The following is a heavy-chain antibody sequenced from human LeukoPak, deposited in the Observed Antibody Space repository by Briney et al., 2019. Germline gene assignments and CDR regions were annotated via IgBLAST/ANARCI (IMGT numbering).Heavy chain of an antibody. CDR3: ARCDFGSGSYSPRFDF. J-gene: IGHJ4*02. CDR1: DGSINSSSYY. CDR2: IYYRGST. Sequence: SETLSLTCTVSDGSINSSSYYWGWIRLLPGKGLEWLGNIYYRGSTYYNPSLYSRLTISIDRSKSQFSLKLSSVTAADTAVYYCARCDFGSGSYSPRFDFWGQGTLVTVSS. D-gene: IGHD3-10*01. V-gene: IGHV4-39*01.